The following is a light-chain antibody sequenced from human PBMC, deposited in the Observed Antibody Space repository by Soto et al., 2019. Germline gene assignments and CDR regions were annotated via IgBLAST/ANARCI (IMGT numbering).Light chain of an antibody. V-gene: IGKV3-20*01. J-gene: IGKJ1*01. CDR1: QSVSNF. Sequence: EIVLTQSPATLSLSPVERAILSGRASQSVSNFLAWYQQKPNQAPRLLISGVSNRATGTPDRFSGSGSGTDFTLTISSLEPEDFAVFYCHQYGISPPTFGPGTKVDIK. CDR2: GVS. CDR3: HQYGISPPT.